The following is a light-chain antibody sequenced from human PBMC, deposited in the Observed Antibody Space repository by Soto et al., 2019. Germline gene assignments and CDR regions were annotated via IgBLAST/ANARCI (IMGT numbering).Light chain of an antibody. CDR1: SGHIGYT. CDR2: LNSDGSH. Sequence: QPVLTQSPSASASLGASVKLTCTLSSGHIGYTIAWHQQQPEKGPRYLMKLNSDGSHRKGDGIPDRFSGSTSGAERYLIISSLQSEDEADYYWQTWGTGYVVFGGGTKLTVL. V-gene: IGLV4-69*01. CDR3: QTWGTGYVV. J-gene: IGLJ2*01.